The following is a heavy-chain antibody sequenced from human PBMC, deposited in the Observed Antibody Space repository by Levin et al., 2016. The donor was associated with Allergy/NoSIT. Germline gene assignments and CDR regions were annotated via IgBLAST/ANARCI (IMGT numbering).Heavy chain of an antibody. J-gene: IGHJ4*02. V-gene: IGHV4-39*01. CDR2: IYYSGST. D-gene: IGHD3-10*01. CDR3: ARRARRFGESSPAPFDY. Sequence: RQAPGKGLEWIGSIYYSGSTYYNPSLKSRVTISVDTSKNQFSLKLSSVTAADTAVYYCARRARRFGESSPAPFDYWGQGTLVTVSS.